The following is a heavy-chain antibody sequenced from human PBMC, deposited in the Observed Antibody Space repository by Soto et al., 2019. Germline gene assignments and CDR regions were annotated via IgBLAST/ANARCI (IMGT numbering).Heavy chain of an antibody. Sequence: PGESLKISCKGSGYSFTSYWIGWVRQMPGKGLEWMGIIYPGDSDTRYSPSFQGQVTISADKSISTAYLQWSSLKAPDTAMYYCARHYRATVTTYDAFDIWGQGTMVTVSS. CDR2: IYPGDSDT. D-gene: IGHD4-17*01. V-gene: IGHV5-51*01. J-gene: IGHJ3*02. CDR3: ARHYRATVTTYDAFDI. CDR1: GYSFTSYW.